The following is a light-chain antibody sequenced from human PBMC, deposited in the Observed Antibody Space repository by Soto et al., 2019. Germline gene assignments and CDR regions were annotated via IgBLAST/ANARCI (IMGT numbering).Light chain of an antibody. J-gene: IGKJ1*01. Sequence: EIVMTQSPATLSVSPGERASLSCRASQSVSTNLAWYQQKPAQAPRLLIYGASTRATGIPARFSGGGSGTEFTLTISSLQSADFAVYYCQQYNNWPWTFGQGTKVEIK. CDR1: QSVSTN. V-gene: IGKV3-15*01. CDR3: QQYNNWPWT. CDR2: GAS.